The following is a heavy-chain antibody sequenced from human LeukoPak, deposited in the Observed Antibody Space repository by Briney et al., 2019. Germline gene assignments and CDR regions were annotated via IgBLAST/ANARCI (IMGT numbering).Heavy chain of an antibody. CDR2: IYSGGST. Sequence: GGSLRLSCAASGLTVSSNYMSWVRQAPGKGLEWVSVIYSGGSTYYADSVKGRFTISRDNSKNTVYLQMNSLRAEDTAVYYCARYYYDSSGYPYHFDYWGQGTLVTVSS. CDR3: ARYYYDSSGYPYHFDY. CDR1: GLTVSSNY. D-gene: IGHD3-22*01. J-gene: IGHJ4*02. V-gene: IGHV3-53*01.